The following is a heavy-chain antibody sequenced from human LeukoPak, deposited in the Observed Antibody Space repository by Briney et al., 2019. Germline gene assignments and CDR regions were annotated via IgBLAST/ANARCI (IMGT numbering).Heavy chain of an antibody. J-gene: IGHJ5*02. CDR1: GYTFTGYY. CDR3: ARDCSGYDSGWFDP. CDR2: INPNSGGT. V-gene: IGHV1-2*02. Sequence: GASVKVSCKASGYTFTGYYMHWVRQAPGQGLEWMGWINPNSGGTNYAQKFQGRVTMTRDTSISTAYMELSRLRSDDTAVYYCARDCSGYDSGWFDPWGQGTLVTVSS. D-gene: IGHD5-12*01.